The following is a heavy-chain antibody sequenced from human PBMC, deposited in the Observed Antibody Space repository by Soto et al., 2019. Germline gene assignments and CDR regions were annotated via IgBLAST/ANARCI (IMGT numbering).Heavy chain of an antibody. J-gene: IGHJ4*02. Sequence: SETLSLTCTVSGGSISSGGYYWSWIRQHPGKGLEWIGYIYYSGSTYYNPSLKSRVTISVDTSKNQFSLKLSSVTAADTAVYYCARTYYYDSSGYESWAPFEYWGQGTLVTVSS. CDR1: GGSISSGGYY. CDR2: IYYSGST. CDR3: ARTYYYDSSGYESWAPFEY. V-gene: IGHV4-31*03. D-gene: IGHD3-22*01.